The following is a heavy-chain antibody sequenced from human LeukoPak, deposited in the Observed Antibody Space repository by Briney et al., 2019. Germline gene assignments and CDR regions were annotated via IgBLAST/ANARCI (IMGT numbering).Heavy chain of an antibody. Sequence: GGSLRFSCAASGFIFSSYGMHWVRQAPGKGLEWVAVIWYDGSNKQYADSVKGRFTISRDNSKNTLYLEMNSLRAEDTAVYYCARSYDSSGYYFRTVEYWGQGTLVTVSS. V-gene: IGHV3-33*01. CDR1: GFIFSSYG. CDR2: IWYDGSNK. J-gene: IGHJ4*02. CDR3: ARSYDSSGYYFRTVEY. D-gene: IGHD3-22*01.